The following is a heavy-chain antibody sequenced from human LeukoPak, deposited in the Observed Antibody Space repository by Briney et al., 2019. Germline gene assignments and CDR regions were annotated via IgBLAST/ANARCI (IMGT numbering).Heavy chain of an antibody. CDR1: GYTFTGYY. V-gene: IGHV1-2*02. Sequence: ASVKVSCKASGYTFTGYYMHWVRQAPGQGLEWMGWINPNSGGTNYAQKFQGRVTMTRDTSISTAYMELSRLRSDDTAVYYWARDVTDRYGDYSFDSGGQGTLSPSPQ. D-gene: IGHD4-17*01. J-gene: IGHJ4*02. CDR3: ARDVTDRYGDYSFDS. CDR2: INPNSGGT.